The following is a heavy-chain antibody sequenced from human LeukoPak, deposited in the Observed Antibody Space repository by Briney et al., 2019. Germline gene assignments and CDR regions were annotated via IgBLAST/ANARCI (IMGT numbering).Heavy chain of an antibody. CDR3: SQLVPYYYYMDV. CDR1: GGSISSSSYY. Sequence: SETLSLTCTVSGGSISSSSYYWGWIRQPPGKGLEWIGSIYYSGSTYYNPSLKSRVTISVDTSKNQFSLKLSSVTAADTAVYYCSQLVPYYYYMDVWGKGTTVTVSS. D-gene: IGHD6-13*01. V-gene: IGHV4-39*01. J-gene: IGHJ6*03. CDR2: IYYSGST.